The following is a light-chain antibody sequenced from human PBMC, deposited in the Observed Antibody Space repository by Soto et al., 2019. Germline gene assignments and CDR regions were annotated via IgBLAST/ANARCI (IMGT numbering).Light chain of an antibody. V-gene: IGLV2-11*01. J-gene: IGLJ1*01. CDR1: SSDVGGYTS. CDR2: AVT. CDR3: SSYAGSYAYG. Sequence: QSVLTQPRSVSGSPGQSVTISCTGTSSDVGGYTSVSWYQQHPGKAPKVMIYAVTKRPSGVPDRFSGSKSGNTASLTISGLQAEDEADYYCSSYAGSYAYGFGTGTKLTVL.